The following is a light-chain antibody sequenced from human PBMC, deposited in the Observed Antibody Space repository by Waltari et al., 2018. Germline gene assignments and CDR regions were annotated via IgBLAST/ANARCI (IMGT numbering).Light chain of an antibody. V-gene: IGLV2-11*01. CDR3: CSYAGTYTHVV. Sequence: QPALTQPRPLSGSPGQAVAIPSPGPRTAAGCYNPFHCYQQHPGKAPKLMIYEVSKRPSGVPDRFSGSKSGNTASLTISGLQAEDEADYYCCSYAGTYTHVVFGGGTKLTVL. CDR1: RTAAGCYNP. J-gene: IGLJ2*01. CDR2: EVS.